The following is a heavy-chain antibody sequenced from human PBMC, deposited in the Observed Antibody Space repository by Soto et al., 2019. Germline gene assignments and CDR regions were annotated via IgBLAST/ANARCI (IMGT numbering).Heavy chain of an antibody. D-gene: IGHD2-2*02. Sequence: SETLSPTCTVSGGSISRGDYYWSWLRQPPGKGLEWIGYIYYSGSTYYNPSLKSRVTISVDTSKNQFSLKLSSVTAADTAVYNCARGGADIVVVPAAIPNWFDPWGQGTLVTVSS. CDR2: IYYSGST. CDR3: ARGGADIVVVPAAIPNWFDP. J-gene: IGHJ5*02. V-gene: IGHV4-30-4*01. CDR1: GGSISRGDYY.